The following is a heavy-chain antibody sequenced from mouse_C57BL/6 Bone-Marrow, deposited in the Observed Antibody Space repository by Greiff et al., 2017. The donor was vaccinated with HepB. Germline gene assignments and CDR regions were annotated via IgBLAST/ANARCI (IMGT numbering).Heavy chain of an antibody. J-gene: IGHJ2*01. CDR1: GFTFTDYY. Sequence: EVKLMDSGGGLVQPGGSLSLSCAASGFTFTDYYMSWVRQPPGKALEWLGFIRNKANGYTTEYSASVKGRFTISRDNSQSILYLQMNALRAEDSATYYCARYGNWHPLFDYWGQGTTLTVSS. V-gene: IGHV7-3*01. CDR3: ARYGNWHPLFDY. D-gene: IGHD4-1*02. CDR2: IRNKANGYTT.